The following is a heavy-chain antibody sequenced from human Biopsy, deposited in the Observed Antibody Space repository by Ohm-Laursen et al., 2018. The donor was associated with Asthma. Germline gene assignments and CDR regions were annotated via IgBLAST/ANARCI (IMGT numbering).Heavy chain of an antibody. V-gene: IGHV3-30*03. CDR3: ARGNHHIDYGGNSGAFDI. J-gene: IGHJ3*02. Sequence: SLRLSCAASGFTFSSYGMHWVRQAPGKGLEWVAVISYDGSNKYYADSVKGRFTISRDNSKNTLYLQMNSLRAEDTAVYYCARGNHHIDYGGNSGAFDIWGQGTMVTVSS. D-gene: IGHD4-23*01. CDR1: GFTFSSYG. CDR2: ISYDGSNK.